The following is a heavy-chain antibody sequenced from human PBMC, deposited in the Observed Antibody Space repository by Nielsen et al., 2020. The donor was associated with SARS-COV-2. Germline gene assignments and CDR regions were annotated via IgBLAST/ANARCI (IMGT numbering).Heavy chain of an antibody. CDR2: VYTTGST. Sequence: PGKGLEWIGYVYTTGSTYYNPSLRSRVTISVDTSQNQFSLKLSSVTAADTAVYYCARVSSDDSSGYYIPKRTNYYYYMDVWGKGTTVTVSS. V-gene: IGHV4-31*02. D-gene: IGHD3-22*01. CDR3: ARVSSDDSSGYYIPKRTNYYYYMDV. J-gene: IGHJ6*03.